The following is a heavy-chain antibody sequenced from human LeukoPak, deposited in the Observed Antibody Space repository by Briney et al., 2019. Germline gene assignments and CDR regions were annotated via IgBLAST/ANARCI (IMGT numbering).Heavy chain of an antibody. CDR3: ARVPNYGDYYYYYMDV. V-gene: IGHV1-8*02. CDR1: GYTFTGYY. Sequence: ASVKVSCKASGYTFTGYYMHWVRQAPGQGLEWMGWMNPNSGNTGYAQKFQGRVTMTRNTSISTAYMELNSLRSEDTAVYYCARVPNYGDYYYYYMDVWGKGTTVTISS. D-gene: IGHD4-17*01. J-gene: IGHJ6*03. CDR2: MNPNSGNT.